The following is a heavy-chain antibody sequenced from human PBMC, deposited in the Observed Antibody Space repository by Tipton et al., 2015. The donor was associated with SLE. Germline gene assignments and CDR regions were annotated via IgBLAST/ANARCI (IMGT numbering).Heavy chain of an antibody. Sequence: QVQLVQSGAEVKKAGASMKVSCKASGYTFSNYGISWVRQVPGQGLEWMGWISTYNGNTNSAQKLQGRVTMTTDTSTSTAYMELRSLRSDDTAVYYCARGRMTRYGFDIWGQGTMVTVSS. J-gene: IGHJ3*02. D-gene: IGHD2-21*02. CDR3: ARGRMTRYGFDI. V-gene: IGHV1-18*01. CDR2: ISTYNGNT. CDR1: GYTFSNYG.